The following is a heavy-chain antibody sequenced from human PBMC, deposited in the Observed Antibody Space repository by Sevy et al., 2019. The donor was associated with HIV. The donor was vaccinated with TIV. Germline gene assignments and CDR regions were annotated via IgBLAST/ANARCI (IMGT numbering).Heavy chain of an antibody. V-gene: IGHV3-23*01. J-gene: IGHJ4*02. Sequence: GGSLRLSCAASGFTFSSYAMSWVRQAPGKGLEWVSGISGSGGRTYYAYSVKGRFTISRDNSKNTLYLQMKSLRAEDTAVYYCANLGTSYYESSSYYYQAPFDYWGQGTLVTVSS. CDR1: GFTFSSYA. D-gene: IGHD3-22*01. CDR2: ISGSGGRT. CDR3: ANLGTSYYESSSYYYQAPFDY.